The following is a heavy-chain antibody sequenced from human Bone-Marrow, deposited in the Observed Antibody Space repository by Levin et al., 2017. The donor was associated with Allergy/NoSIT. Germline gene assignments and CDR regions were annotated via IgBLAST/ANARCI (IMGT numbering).Heavy chain of an antibody. V-gene: IGHV3-21*01. CDR3: ARDYRSGSYQGH. CDR2: ITSPSIYK. CDR1: GFTFNSYT. J-gene: IGHJ4*02. D-gene: IGHD1-26*01. Sequence: GGSLRLSCSASGFTFNSYTMNWVRQAPGKGLEWVSSITSPSIYKYYADSVKGRFNISRDNAKNSVYLQMNSLRVEDTAVYYCARDYRSGSYQGHWGQGTLVTVSS.